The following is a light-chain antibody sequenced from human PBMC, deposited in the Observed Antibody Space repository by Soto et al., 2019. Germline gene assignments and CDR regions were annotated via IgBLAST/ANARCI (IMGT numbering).Light chain of an antibody. CDR2: GTS. Sequence: ENVLTQSPGTLSLSPGERATLSCRASQSVPRSYLAWYQQKPGQAPRLLIYGTSSRATGIPDRFSGSGSGTDFTLTISRLEPEDFAVFYCQQYGSSITFGQGTRLEIK. J-gene: IGKJ5*01. CDR3: QQYGSSIT. CDR1: QSVPRSY. V-gene: IGKV3-20*01.